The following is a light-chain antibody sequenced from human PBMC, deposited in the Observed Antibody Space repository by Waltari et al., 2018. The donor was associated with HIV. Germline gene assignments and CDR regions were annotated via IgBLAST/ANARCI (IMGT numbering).Light chain of an antibody. CDR1: DIGGKS. J-gene: IGLJ2*01. CDR3: QVWDIHTDHVL. CDR2: DDS. V-gene: IGLV3-21*02. Sequence: SYVLTQPPSVSVAPGQTAKITCAGSDIGGKSVHWYQQKPGQAPVLVVYDDSARPSGIPERFSGSNSGSTATLTISRFEAGDEADYYCQVWDIHTDHVLFGGGTKLTVL.